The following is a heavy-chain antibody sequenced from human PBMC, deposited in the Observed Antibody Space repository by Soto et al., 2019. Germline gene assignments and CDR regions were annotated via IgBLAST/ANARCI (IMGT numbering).Heavy chain of an antibody. CDR2: ISAYNGNT. CDR3: ARENGVVLRWGFDY. D-gene: IGHD2-15*01. Sequence: ASVKVSCKASGYTFTSFCISWVRQAPGQGLEWMGWISAYNGNTNYAQKLQGRVTMTTDTSTSTAYMELRSLRSDDTAVYYCARENGVVLRWGFDYWGQGTLVTVSS. V-gene: IGHV1-18*04. CDR1: GYTFTSFC. J-gene: IGHJ4*02.